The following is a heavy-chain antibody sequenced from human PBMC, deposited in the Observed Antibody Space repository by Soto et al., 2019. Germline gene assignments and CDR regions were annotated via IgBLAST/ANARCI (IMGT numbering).Heavy chain of an antibody. D-gene: IGHD6-13*01. CDR1: GFTFSSYA. Sequence: EVQLLASGGGLVQPGGSLRLSCAASGFTFSSYAMNWVRQAPGKGLEWVSVISGSGGSTYYADSVKGRFSISRDNCKNTLYLQRNSMRAEHTAVYYGARRGPGTYFDYWGQGTLVTVSS. CDR3: ARRGPGTYFDY. J-gene: IGHJ4*02. V-gene: IGHV3-23*01. CDR2: ISGSGGST.